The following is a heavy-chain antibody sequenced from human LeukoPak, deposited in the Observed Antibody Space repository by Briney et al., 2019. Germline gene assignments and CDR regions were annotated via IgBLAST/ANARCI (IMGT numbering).Heavy chain of an antibody. CDR3: ARGGAPDTAMVLYFDY. CDR1: GFTFSNAW. J-gene: IGHJ4*02. Sequence: GGSLRLSCAASGFTFSNAWMSWVRQAPEKGLEWVSYISSSGSTIYYADSVKGRFTISRDNAKNSLYLQMNSLRAEDTAVYYCARGGAPDTAMVLYFDYWGQGTLVTVSS. V-gene: IGHV3-11*01. CDR2: ISSSGSTI. D-gene: IGHD5-18*01.